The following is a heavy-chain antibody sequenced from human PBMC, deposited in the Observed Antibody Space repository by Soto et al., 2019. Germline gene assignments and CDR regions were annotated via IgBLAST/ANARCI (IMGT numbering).Heavy chain of an antibody. CDR1: GYRFTNYW. J-gene: IGHJ3*02. CDR3: ARHQGEQSAFNI. Sequence: GESLKISCEGSGYRFTNYWIGWVRQLPGKGLEWMGIIYPDDSDTRYSPSFQGQVTISADESITTAFLQWSSLKASDTGMYYCARHQGEQSAFNIWGQGAMVTVSS. CDR2: IYPDDSDT. D-gene: IGHD3-16*01. V-gene: IGHV5-51*01.